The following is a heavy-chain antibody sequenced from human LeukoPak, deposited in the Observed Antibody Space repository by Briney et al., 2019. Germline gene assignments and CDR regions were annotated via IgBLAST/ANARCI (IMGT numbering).Heavy chain of an antibody. J-gene: IGHJ4*02. CDR3: ARVESITMVRGVEVDY. Sequence: GASVKVSCKASGYTFTGYYMHWVRQAPGQGLEWMGWINPNSGGTNYAQRFQGRVTITRDTSISTAYMELSRLRSDDTAVYYCARVESITMVRGVEVDYWGQGTLVTVSS. D-gene: IGHD3-10*01. CDR2: INPNSGGT. V-gene: IGHV1-2*02. CDR1: GYTFTGYY.